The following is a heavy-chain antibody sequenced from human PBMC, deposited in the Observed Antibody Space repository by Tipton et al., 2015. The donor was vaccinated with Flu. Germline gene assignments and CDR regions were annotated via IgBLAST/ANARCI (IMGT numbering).Heavy chain of an antibody. J-gene: IGHJ3*02. Sequence: TLSLTCTVSGGSISSYYWSWIRQPAGKGLEWIGRIYTSGSTNYNPSLKSRVTMSVDTSKNQFSLKLSSVTAADTAVYYCASFRGGSTSQSSKSFDDAFDIWGQGTMVTVSS. CDR1: GGSISSYY. CDR2: IYTSGST. D-gene: IGHD2-2*01. CDR3: ASFRGGSTSQSSKSFDDAFDI. V-gene: IGHV4-4*07.